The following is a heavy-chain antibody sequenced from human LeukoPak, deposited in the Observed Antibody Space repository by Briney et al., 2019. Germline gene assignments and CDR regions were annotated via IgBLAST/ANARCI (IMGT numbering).Heavy chain of an antibody. CDR2: ISSTSSNI. CDR1: GFTFSSYN. D-gene: IGHD1-1*01. Sequence: GGSLRLSCAASGFTFSSYNMNWVRQAPGKGLEWLSYISSTSSNIHYADSVKGRFTISRDNAKNSLYLQMNSLRAEDTAVYYCASGGSYNYYYYYYGMDVWGQGTTVTVSS. J-gene: IGHJ6*02. CDR3: ASGGSYNYYYYYYGMDV. V-gene: IGHV3-48*04.